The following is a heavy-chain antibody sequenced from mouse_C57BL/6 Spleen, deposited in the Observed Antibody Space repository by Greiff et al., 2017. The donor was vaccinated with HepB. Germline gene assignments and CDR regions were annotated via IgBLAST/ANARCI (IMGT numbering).Heavy chain of an antibody. D-gene: IGHD1-1*01. CDR2: INPNNGGT. Sequence: EVQLQQSGPELVKPGASVKISCKASGYTFTDYYMNWVKQSHGKSLEWIGDINPNNGGTSYNQKFKGKATLTVDKSSSTAYMELRSLTSEDSAVYYCARSNSVIYYYGSSYDYWGQGTTLTVSS. CDR1: GYTFTDYY. J-gene: IGHJ2*01. V-gene: IGHV1-26*01. CDR3: ARSNSVIYYYGSSYDY.